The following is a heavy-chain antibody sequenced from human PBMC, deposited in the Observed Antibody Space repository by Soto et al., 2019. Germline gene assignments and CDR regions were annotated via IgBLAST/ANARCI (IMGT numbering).Heavy chain of an antibody. V-gene: IGHV3-7*05. Sequence: GGSLRLSCAASGFIFSSYWMSWVRQAPGKGLEWVANIKQDGSGTYYADSVKGRFTISRDNAKHPLYLQMNSLRAEDTAVYYCAKEGEYSSGWDSFDYWGQGTLVTVSS. J-gene: IGHJ4*02. CDR3: AKEGEYSSGWDSFDY. CDR2: IKQDGSGT. D-gene: IGHD6-19*01. CDR1: GFIFSSYW.